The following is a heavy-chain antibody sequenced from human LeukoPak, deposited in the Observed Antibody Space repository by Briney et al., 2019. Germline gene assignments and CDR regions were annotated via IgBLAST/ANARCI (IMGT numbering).Heavy chain of an antibody. Sequence: GGSLRLSCAGSGFTFSDYSMNWVGQAPGKGLEGVSCISGRSSFIYYADSVKGRFTISRDNAKNSLYLQMNSLRAEDTAVYYCAREPTTVTTDASFDYWGQGTLVTASP. CDR2: ISGRSSFI. D-gene: IGHD4-17*01. CDR1: GFTFSDYS. V-gene: IGHV3-21*01. J-gene: IGHJ4*02. CDR3: AREPTTVTTDASFDY.